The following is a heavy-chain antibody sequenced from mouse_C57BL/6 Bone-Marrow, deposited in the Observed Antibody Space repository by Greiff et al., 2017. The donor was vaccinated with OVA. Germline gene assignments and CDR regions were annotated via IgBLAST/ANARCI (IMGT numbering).Heavy chain of an antibody. J-gene: IGHJ2*01. CDR2: ISAGGSYT. D-gene: IGHD4-1*01. CDR1: GFTFSSYA. V-gene: IGHV5-4*03. CDR3: ARSGKVYYFDY. Sequence: EVNLVESGGGLVKPGGSLKLSCAASGFTFSSYAMSWVRQTPEKRLEWVATISAGGSYTYYPDNVKGRFTISRDNAKNNLYLHMSHLKSEDTAMYYCARSGKVYYFDYWGQGTTLTVSS.